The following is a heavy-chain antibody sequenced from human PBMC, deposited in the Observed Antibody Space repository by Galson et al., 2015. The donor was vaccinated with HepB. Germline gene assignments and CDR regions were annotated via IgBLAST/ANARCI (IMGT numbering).Heavy chain of an antibody. D-gene: IGHD2-15*01. J-gene: IGHJ5*02. V-gene: IGHV1-18*01. Sequence: SVKVSCKAFGYTFSSYSITWVRQAPGQGLEWVGWISPYNCDTYYTRKLQGRVTLTTDTSTNTAYMELRSLRSDDTAVYYCARGGLVVVVGATQNSWFGPWGQGTPFTVSS. CDR1: GYTFSSYS. CDR3: ARGGLVVVVGATQNSWFGP. CDR2: ISPYNCDT.